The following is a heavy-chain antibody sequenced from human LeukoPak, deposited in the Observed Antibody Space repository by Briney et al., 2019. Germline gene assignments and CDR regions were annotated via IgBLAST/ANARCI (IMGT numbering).Heavy chain of an antibody. Sequence: GGSLRLSCAASGFTFSDYYMSWIRQAPGKGLEWVSYISSSGSTIYYADSVKGRFTISRDNAKNSLYLQMYSLRAEDTAVYYCARVGCSSTSCANGGYYYYYMDGWGKGTTVTVSS. CDR1: GFTFSDYY. D-gene: IGHD2-2*01. J-gene: IGHJ6*03. CDR2: ISSSGSTI. V-gene: IGHV3-11*04. CDR3: ARVGCSSTSCANGGYYYYYMDG.